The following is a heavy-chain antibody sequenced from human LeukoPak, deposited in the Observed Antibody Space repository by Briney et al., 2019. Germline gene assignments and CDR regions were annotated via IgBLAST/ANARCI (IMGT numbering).Heavy chain of an antibody. CDR3: ARDNSAYSSGWYLSYYYYYGMDV. CDR2: ISSSSSTI. V-gene: IGHV3-48*01. Sequence: GGSLRLSCAASGFTFSSYAMSWVRQAPGKGLEWVSYISSSSSTIYYADSVKGRFTISRDNAKNSLYLQMNSLRAEDTAVYYCARDNSAYSSGWYLSYYYYYGMDVWGQGTTVTVSS. D-gene: IGHD6-19*01. CDR1: GFTFSSYA. J-gene: IGHJ6*02.